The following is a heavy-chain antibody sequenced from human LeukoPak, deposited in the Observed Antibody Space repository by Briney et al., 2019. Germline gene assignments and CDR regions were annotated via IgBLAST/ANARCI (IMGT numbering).Heavy chain of an antibody. Sequence: SQTLSLTCTVSGGSISSGGYYWSWIRQHPGKGLEWIGYIYYSGSTYYNPSLKSRVTISVDTSKNQFSLKLSSVTAADTAVYYCARGHGSGSFLNYYYGMDVWAKGTTVTVSS. V-gene: IGHV4-31*03. CDR1: GGSISSGGYY. D-gene: IGHD3-10*01. J-gene: IGHJ6*04. CDR3: ARGHGSGSFLNYYYGMDV. CDR2: IYYSGST.